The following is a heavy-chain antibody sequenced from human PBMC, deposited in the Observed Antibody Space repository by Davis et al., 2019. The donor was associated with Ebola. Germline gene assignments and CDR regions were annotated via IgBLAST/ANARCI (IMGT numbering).Heavy chain of an antibody. J-gene: IGHJ5*02. CDR2: IYVSENT. Sequence: PGGSLRLSCTVSGFAVTSNFMTWVRQAPGKGLEWVSAIYVSENTYYADSVKARFTISRDNSKSTLYLQMDSLRADDTAMYYYARGYYYDSSGYRTWGQGTLVTVSS. CDR1: GFAVTSNF. CDR3: ARGYYYDSSGYRT. D-gene: IGHD3-22*01. V-gene: IGHV3-53*01.